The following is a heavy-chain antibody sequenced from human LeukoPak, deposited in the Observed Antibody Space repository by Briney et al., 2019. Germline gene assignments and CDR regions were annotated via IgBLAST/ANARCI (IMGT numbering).Heavy chain of an antibody. CDR3: AQGGVVPAFYYYYGMDV. V-gene: IGHV3-23*01. J-gene: IGHJ6*02. CDR1: GFTFSSYA. D-gene: IGHD2-2*01. Sequence: GGSLRLSCAAPGFTFSSYAMSWVRQAPGTGLEWVSAISGSGGSTYYADSVKGRFTISRDNSKNTLYLQMNSLRAEDTAVYYCAQGGVVPAFYYYYGMDVWGQGTTVTVSS. CDR2: ISGSGGST.